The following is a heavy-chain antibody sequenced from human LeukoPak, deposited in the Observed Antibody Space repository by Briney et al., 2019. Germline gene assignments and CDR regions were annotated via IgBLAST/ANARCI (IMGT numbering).Heavy chain of an antibody. V-gene: IGHV3-23*01. D-gene: IGHD2-2*01. J-gene: IGHJ3*02. CDR1: GFTFSSYA. CDR3: VKGSPRYCSSTSCYAFDI. CDR2: ISGSGGST. Sequence: PGGSLRLSCAASGFTFSSYAMSWVRQALGKGLEWVSAISGSGGSTYYADSVKGRFTISRDNSKNTLYLQMNSLRAEDTAVYYCVKGSPRYCSSTSCYAFDIWGQGTMVTVSS.